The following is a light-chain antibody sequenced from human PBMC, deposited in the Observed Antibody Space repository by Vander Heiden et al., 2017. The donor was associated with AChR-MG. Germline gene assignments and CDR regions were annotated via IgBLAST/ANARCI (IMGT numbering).Light chain of an antibody. CDR1: RIVSSF. CDR2: DAS. J-gene: IGKJ4*01. V-gene: IGKV3-11*01. Sequence: DILLTQSPATLSLSPGERATLSCRAGRIVSSFLAWYQQKPGRAPRLLIYDASNRATGIPARFSGSGSGTDFTLTISSLEPEDFAVYYCQQRSNWPSLTFGGGTKVEIK. CDR3: QQRSNWPSLT.